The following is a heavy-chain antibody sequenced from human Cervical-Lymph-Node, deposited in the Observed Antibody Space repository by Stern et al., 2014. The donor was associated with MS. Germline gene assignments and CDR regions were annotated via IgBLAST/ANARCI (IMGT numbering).Heavy chain of an antibody. Sequence: QVTLKESGPALVKPTQTLTLTCTFSGFSLSTTGMCLSWIRQPQGQALVCLALLDWDGDKYYSTALKTRLTISKDTSKNQVVLTMTNMAPLDTATYFCVRAREGYYFDYWGKGIPVTVSS. J-gene: IGHJ4*02. CDR2: LDWDGDK. CDR3: VRAREGYYFDY. D-gene: IGHD2-21*01. CDR1: GFSLSTTGMC. V-gene: IGHV2-70*01.